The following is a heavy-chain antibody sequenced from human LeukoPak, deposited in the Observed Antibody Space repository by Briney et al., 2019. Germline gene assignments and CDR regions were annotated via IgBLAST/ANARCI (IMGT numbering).Heavy chain of an antibody. Sequence: GGSLRFSCAASGFTFITYAIHWVRQAPGKGLEWVAVISSDGRNIYYGDSVKGRFTISRDNSKNTLYLQMNSLRPEDTAVYYCARQRYSSGWYLDYWGQGTLVTVSS. CDR3: ARQRYSSGWYLDY. D-gene: IGHD6-19*01. J-gene: IGHJ4*02. CDR1: GFTFITYA. CDR2: ISSDGRNI. V-gene: IGHV3-30*04.